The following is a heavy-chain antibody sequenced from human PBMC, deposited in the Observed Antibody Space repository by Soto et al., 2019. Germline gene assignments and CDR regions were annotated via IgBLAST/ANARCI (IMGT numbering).Heavy chain of an antibody. CDR1: GGSISPYY. CDR3: ARVAYCGGDCYRGFDP. V-gene: IGHV4-59*12. J-gene: IGHJ5*02. CDR2: IYYGGST. D-gene: IGHD2-21*02. Sequence: SETLSLTCTVSGGSISPYYWSWIRQPPGKGLEWVGYIYYGGSTSYNPSLKSRVTISLETSKSQFSLRLSSVTAADTAVYYCARVAYCGGDCYRGFDPWGQGTLVTVSS.